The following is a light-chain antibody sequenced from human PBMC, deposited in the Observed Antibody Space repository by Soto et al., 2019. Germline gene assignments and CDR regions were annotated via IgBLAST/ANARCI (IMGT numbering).Light chain of an antibody. CDR1: QSISSW. J-gene: IGKJ1*01. CDR2: DAS. Sequence: MTQSPATLSVSPGEKATISCRASQSISSWLAWYKQKPGKAPKLLIYDASILESGVPSRFSGVGSGTDFTLTISSLQPDDFATYYCQQYNSYSSTFGQGTKVDIK. CDR3: QQYNSYSST. V-gene: IGKV1-5*01.